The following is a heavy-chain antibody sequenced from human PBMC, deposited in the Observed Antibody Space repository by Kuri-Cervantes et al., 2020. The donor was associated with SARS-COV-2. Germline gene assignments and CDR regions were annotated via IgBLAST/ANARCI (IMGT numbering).Heavy chain of an antibody. CDR2: IYWNDDK. CDR1: GFSLSSSGVG. Sequence: SGPTLVKPTQTLTLTCTFSGFSLSSSGVGVGWIRQPPGKALEWLALIYWNDDKRYSPSLESRLTITKDTSTNQVVLTMTNMDPVDTATYYCARSFLYSSSRGFAFDIWGQGTMVTVSS. V-gene: IGHV2-5*01. D-gene: IGHD6-13*01. CDR3: ARSFLYSSSRGFAFDI. J-gene: IGHJ3*02.